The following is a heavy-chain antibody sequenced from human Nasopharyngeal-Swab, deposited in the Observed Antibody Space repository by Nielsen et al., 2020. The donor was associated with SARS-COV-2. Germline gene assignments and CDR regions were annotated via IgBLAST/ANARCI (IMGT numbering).Heavy chain of an antibody. D-gene: IGHD6-6*01. J-gene: IGHJ6*03. CDR2: TNAAGTYA. Sequence: GESLKISCAASGFTFSSYTMNWVRQAPGKGLVWVASTNAAGTYAHYADSVKGRFTISRENAKNSLYLQMNSLVAEDTAVYYCASRYSSSSHYYYYMDVWGKVTTVTVSS. CDR3: ASRYSSSSHYYYYMDV. CDR1: GFTFSSYT. V-gene: IGHV3-21*01.